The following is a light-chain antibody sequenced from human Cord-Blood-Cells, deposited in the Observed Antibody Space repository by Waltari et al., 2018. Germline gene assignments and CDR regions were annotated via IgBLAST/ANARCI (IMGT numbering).Light chain of an antibody. CDR1: SSDVGGYNY. CDR3: SSYTSSSTPVV. CDR2: DVS. Sequence: QSALTQPASVSGSPGQSTTISCTGTSSDVGGYNYVSWYQQNPGKAPKLMIYDVSNRPSGVSNRFSGSKSGNTASLTISGLQAEDEADYYCSSYTSSSTPVVFGGGTKLTVL. V-gene: IGLV2-14*01. J-gene: IGLJ2*01.